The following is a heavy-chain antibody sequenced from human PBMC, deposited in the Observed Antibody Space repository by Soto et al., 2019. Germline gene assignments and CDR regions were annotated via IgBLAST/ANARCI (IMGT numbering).Heavy chain of an antibody. CDR1: GFIFSDYG. Sequence: QVQLVESGGGVVQPGRSLRLSCVVSGFIFSDYGMHWVRQAPGKGLEWVAAISYHGSNKYYADSVKGRFTFSRDNSDNTLDLQMSSLRVAATAVYYCAKSPCREYWSNTPTALGEWGQGTMVTVSP. CDR3: AKSPCREYWSNTPTALGE. V-gene: IGHV3-30*18. CDR2: ISYHGSNK. J-gene: IGHJ3*01. D-gene: IGHD2-2*01.